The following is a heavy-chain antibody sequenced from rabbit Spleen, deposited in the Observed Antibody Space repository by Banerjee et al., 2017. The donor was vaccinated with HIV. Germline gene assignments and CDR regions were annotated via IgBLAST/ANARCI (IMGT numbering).Heavy chain of an antibody. CDR3: VTSSDGGAHDMDL. D-gene: IGHD6-1*01. CDR2: IYAGSSGYT. CDR1: GFSFSSSHY. Sequence: QEQLVESGGGLVQPEGSLTLTCTASGFSFSSSHYMCWVRQAPGKGLEWIACIYAGSSGYTYYVSWAKGRFTISKTSSTTVTLQMTSLTAADTATYFCVTSSDGGAHDMDLWGPGTLVTVS. V-gene: IGHV1S45*01. J-gene: IGHJ6*01.